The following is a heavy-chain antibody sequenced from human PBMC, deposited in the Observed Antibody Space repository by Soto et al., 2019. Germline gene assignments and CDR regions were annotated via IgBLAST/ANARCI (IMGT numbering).Heavy chain of an antibody. CDR3: TSLITFPY. V-gene: IGHV3-15*07. Sequence: GGSLRLSCAASGFTFSNAWMNWVRQAPGKGLEWVGRIVSKTDGGAIDYAAPVKGRFTISRDDSKNTLYLQMNSLKTEDTALYYCTSLITFPYWGQGTLVTVSS. CDR1: GFTFSNAW. D-gene: IGHD3-16*01. J-gene: IGHJ4*02. CDR2: IVSKTDGGAI.